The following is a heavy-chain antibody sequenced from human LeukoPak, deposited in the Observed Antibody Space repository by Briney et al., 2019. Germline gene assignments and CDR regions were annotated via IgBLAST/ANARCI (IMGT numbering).Heavy chain of an antibody. CDR3: ARDSRASRYCSGGSCYSYAFDI. Sequence: SQTLSLTCTVSGGSISSGSYYWSWIRQPAGKGLEWIGRIYTSGSTNYNPSLKSRVTISVDTSKNQFSLKLSSVTAADTAVYYCARDSRASRYCSGGSCYSYAFDIWGQGTMVTVSS. CDR1: GGSISSGSYY. CDR2: IYTSGST. D-gene: IGHD2-15*01. V-gene: IGHV4-61*02. J-gene: IGHJ3*02.